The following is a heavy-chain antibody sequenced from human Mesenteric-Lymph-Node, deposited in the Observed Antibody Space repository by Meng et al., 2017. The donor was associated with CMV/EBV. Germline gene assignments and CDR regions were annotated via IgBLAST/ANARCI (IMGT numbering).Heavy chain of an antibody. CDR3: AKDREADYSSSWYRGEDY. Sequence: GESLKISCAASGFTFSSSWMSWVRQAAGQGLEWVGRIKSQSDGGAADYAAPVKGRFTISRDNSKNTLYLQMNSLRAEDTAIYYCAKDREADYSSSWYRGEDYWGQGTLVTVSS. CDR2: IKSQSDGGAA. CDR1: GFTFSSSW. J-gene: IGHJ4*02. D-gene: IGHD6-13*01. V-gene: IGHV3-15*01.